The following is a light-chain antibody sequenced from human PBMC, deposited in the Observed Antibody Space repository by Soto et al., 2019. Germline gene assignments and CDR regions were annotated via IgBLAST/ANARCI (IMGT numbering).Light chain of an antibody. CDR3: SSYADSFKWV. V-gene: IGLV2-8*01. Sequence: QSALTQPPSASGSPGQSVTISCTGTSSDVGGYNYVSWYQHHPGKAPRLMIYEVSKRPSGVPDRFSGSKSGNTASLTVSGRQAEDVADYYCSSYADSFKWVFGGGTKVTVL. CDR2: EVS. J-gene: IGLJ3*02. CDR1: SSDVGGYNY.